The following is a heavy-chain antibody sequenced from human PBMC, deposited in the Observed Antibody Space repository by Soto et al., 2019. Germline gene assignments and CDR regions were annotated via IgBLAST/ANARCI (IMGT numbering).Heavy chain of an antibody. CDR3: ATSIAVDKKPEYYYYYYGMDV. CDR2: IYHSGST. CDR1: GGSISSSNW. Sequence: SETLSLTCAVSGGSISSSNWWSWVRQPPGKGLEWIGEIYHSGSTNYNPSLKSRVTISVDKSKNQFSLKLSSVTAADTAVYYCATSIAVDKKPEYYYYYYGMDVWGQGTTGTVSS. J-gene: IGHJ6*02. D-gene: IGHD6-19*01. V-gene: IGHV4-4*02.